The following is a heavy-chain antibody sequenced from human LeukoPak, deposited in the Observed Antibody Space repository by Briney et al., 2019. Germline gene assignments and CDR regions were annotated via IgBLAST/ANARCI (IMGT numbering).Heavy chain of an antibody. D-gene: IGHD6-19*01. J-gene: IGHJ5*02. V-gene: IGHV3-7*01. CDR2: IKGDGSEE. CDR1: GFSITKYW. CDR3: VRQAGVS. Sequence: GGSLRLSCAVSGFSITKYWMTWVRQAPGKGLEWVANIKGDGSEEYYLDSVRGRFTISRDNDKNYLYLQMNSLRDGDTAVYYCVRQAGVSWGQGTLVTVSS.